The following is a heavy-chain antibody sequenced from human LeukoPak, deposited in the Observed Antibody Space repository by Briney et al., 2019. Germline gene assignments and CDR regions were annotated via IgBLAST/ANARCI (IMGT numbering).Heavy chain of an antibody. Sequence: PSETLSLTCTVSGGSISSGDYYWSWIRQPPGKGLEWIGYIYYSGSTYYNPSLKSRVTISVDTSKNQFSLKLSSVTAADTAAYYCARRDYDFWSGYYWFDPWGQGTLATVSS. J-gene: IGHJ5*02. CDR1: GGSISSGDYY. CDR3: ARRDYDFWSGYYWFDP. D-gene: IGHD3-3*01. V-gene: IGHV4-30-4*01. CDR2: IYYSGST.